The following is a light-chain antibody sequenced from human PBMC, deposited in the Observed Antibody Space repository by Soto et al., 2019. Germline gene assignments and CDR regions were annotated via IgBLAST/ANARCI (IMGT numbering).Light chain of an antibody. J-gene: IGLJ3*02. CDR2: EGS. CDR3: CSYEGSSTSV. Sequence: QSALTQPASVSGSPGQSITISCTGTSSDVGSYNLVSWYQQHPGKAPKLMIYEGSKRPSGVSNRFSGSKSGNTASLTISGLQAEDEADYYCCSYEGSSTSVFGGGNKLTVL. V-gene: IGLV2-23*01. CDR1: SSDVGSYNL.